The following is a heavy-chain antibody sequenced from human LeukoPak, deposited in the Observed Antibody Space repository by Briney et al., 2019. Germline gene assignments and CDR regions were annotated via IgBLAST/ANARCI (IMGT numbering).Heavy chain of an antibody. CDR2: IRYDGSNK. Sequence: GGSLRLSCAASGFTFSSHGMHWVRQAPGKGLEWVVFIRYDGSNKYYADSVKGRFTISRDNSKNTLYLQMNSLRAEDTAVYYCAKDALPLGYCSSTSCYTGGFDYWGQGTLVTVSS. D-gene: IGHD2-2*02. CDR1: GFTFSSHG. J-gene: IGHJ4*02. CDR3: AKDALPLGYCSSTSCYTGGFDY. V-gene: IGHV3-30*02.